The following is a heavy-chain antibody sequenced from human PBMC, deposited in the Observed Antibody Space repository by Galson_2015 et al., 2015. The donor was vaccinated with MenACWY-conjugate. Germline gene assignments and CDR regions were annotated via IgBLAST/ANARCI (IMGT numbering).Heavy chain of an antibody. CDR3: VKHHLRTSHCAFDL. D-gene: IGHD2-2*01. J-gene: IGHJ4*02. CDR1: GYSFSTYW. CDR2: INPGDSNT. Sequence: QSGAEVKKPGESLKISCKGTGYSFSTYWIGWVRQMPGKGLEWMGLINPGDSNTRYSPSFQGQVTISADNSINTAYLQWNSLKASDTAMYYCVKHHLRTSHCAFDLWGQGTLVTVSS. V-gene: IGHV5-51*01.